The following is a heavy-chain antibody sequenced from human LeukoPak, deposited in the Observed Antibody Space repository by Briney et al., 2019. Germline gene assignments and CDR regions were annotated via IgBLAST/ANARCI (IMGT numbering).Heavy chain of an antibody. CDR3: ARDRNAGTYDFWSGYYTRVYNWFDP. J-gene: IGHJ5*02. D-gene: IGHD3-3*01. Sequence: ASVKVSCKASGHTFTSYGISWVRQAPGQGLEWMGWISAYNGNTNYAQKLQGRVTMTTDTSTSTAYMELRSLRSDDTAVYYCARDRNAGTYDFWSGYYTRVYNWFDPWGQGALVTVSS. CDR1: GHTFTSYG. V-gene: IGHV1-18*01. CDR2: ISAYNGNT.